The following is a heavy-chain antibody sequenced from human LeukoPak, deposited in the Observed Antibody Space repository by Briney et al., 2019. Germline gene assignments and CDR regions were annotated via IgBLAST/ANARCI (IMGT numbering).Heavy chain of an antibody. CDR1: GYTFTGYY. D-gene: IGHD6-19*01. Sequence: ASVKVSCKASGYTFTGYYMHWVRQAPGQGLEWMGWINPNSGGTNYAQKFQGRVTMTRDTSISTAYMELSRLRSDDTAVYYCARSSRIAVTGSYMDVWGKGTTVTVSS. CDR2: INPNSGGT. J-gene: IGHJ6*03. CDR3: ARSSRIAVTGSYMDV. V-gene: IGHV1-2*02.